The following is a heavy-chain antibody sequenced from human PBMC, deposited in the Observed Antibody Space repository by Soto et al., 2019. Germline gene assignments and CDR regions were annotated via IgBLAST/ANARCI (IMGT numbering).Heavy chain of an antibody. D-gene: IGHD2-2*02. CDR2: IYTRGST. V-gene: IGHV4-4*07. Sequence: SETLSLTCTVSGGSISSYYWSWIRQPAGKGLEWIGRIYTRGSTNYNPSLKRRVTMSVDTPKNQFSLKLRSVTAADTAVYYCARDHIVVVPAAILGWFDPWGQGTLVTVSS. CDR3: ARDHIVVVPAAILGWFDP. J-gene: IGHJ5*02. CDR1: GGSISSYY.